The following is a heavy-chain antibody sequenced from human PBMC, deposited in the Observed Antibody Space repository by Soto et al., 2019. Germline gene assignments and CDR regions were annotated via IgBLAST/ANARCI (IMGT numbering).Heavy chain of an antibody. CDR3: ARGHSSSCYRRMGADYFDY. CDR1: GGSFSGYY. CDR2: INHSGST. Sequence: QVQLQQWGAGLLNPSETLSLTCAVYGGSFSGYYWSWIRQPPGKGLEWIGEINHSGSTNYNPSLKSRVTISIDTSKNQFSLQLSSVTAADTAVYYCARGHSSSCYRRMGADYFDYWGQGTLVTVSS. D-gene: IGHD6-13*01. V-gene: IGHV4-34*01. J-gene: IGHJ4*02.